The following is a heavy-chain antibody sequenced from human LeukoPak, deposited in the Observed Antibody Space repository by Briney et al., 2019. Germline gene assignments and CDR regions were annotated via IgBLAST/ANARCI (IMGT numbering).Heavy chain of an antibody. D-gene: IGHD3-16*01. Sequence: GGSLRLSCAASGFTFSSYAMSWVRQAPGKGLEWVSAISGSGGSTYYADSVKGRFTISRDNSMNTLYLQMNSLKTEDSAVYFCTRDGGQSGNTAFDIWGQGTMVTVSS. V-gene: IGHV3-23*01. CDR3: TRDGGQSGNTAFDI. J-gene: IGHJ3*02. CDR1: GFTFSSYA. CDR2: ISGSGGST.